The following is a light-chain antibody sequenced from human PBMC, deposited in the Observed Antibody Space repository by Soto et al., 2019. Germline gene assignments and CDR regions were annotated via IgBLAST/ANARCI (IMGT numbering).Light chain of an antibody. Sequence: QSVLTQPPSASGIPGQSVTISCSGGRSNIGTNYIYWYQQLPGTAPKLLIYRISQRPSGVPDRFSGSRSGTSASLSIRGLRSEDEADYYCAAWDDSLSVVFGGGTTLTVL. CDR3: AAWDDSLSVV. CDR2: RIS. V-gene: IGLV1-47*01. CDR1: RSNIGTNY. J-gene: IGLJ3*02.